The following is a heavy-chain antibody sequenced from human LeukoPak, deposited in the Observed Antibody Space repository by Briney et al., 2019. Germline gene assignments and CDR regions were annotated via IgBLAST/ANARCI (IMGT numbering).Heavy chain of an antibody. J-gene: IGHJ4*02. CDR3: ASEQSGNYYRPFDS. D-gene: IGHD1-26*01. CDR1: GFTFSRYS. V-gene: IGHV3-21*01. Sequence: GGSLRLSCAASGFTFSRYSMNWVRQAPGKALEWVSSISSSSLYIYYADSVRGRFTISRDNAKSSLYLQMNSLRAEDTAVYYCASEQSGNYYRPFDSWGQGTLVTVSS. CDR2: ISSSSLYI.